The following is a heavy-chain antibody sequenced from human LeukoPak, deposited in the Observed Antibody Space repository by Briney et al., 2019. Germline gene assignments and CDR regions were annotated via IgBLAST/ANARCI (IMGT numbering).Heavy chain of an antibody. CDR3: ASRYCSSTSCYKGSYYYYGMDV. CDR1: GGTFSSYA. Sequence: GASVKVSCKASGGTFSSYAISWVRQAPGQGLEWMGRIIPIFGIANYAQKFQGRVTITADKSTSRAYMELSSLRSEDTAVYYCASRYCSSTSCYKGSYYYYGMDVWGQGTTVTVSS. V-gene: IGHV1-69*04. CDR2: IIPIFGIA. J-gene: IGHJ6*02. D-gene: IGHD2-2*02.